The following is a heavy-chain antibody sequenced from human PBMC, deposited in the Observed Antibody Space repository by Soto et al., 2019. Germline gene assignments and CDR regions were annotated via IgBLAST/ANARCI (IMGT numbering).Heavy chain of an antibody. J-gene: IGHJ3*02. V-gene: IGHV3-43D*04. CDR2: ISWDGGST. Sequence: GGSLRLSCAASGFTFDDYAMHWVRQAPGKGLEWVSLISWDGGSTYYADSVKGRFTISRDNSKNTLYLQMNSLRAEDTAVYYCATSIAVAGPDAFDIWGQGTMVTVSS. CDR1: GFTFDDYA. D-gene: IGHD6-19*01. CDR3: ATSIAVAGPDAFDI.